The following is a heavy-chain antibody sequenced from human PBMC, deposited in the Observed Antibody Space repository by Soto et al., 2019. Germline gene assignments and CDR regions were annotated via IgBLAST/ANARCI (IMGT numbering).Heavy chain of an antibody. J-gene: IGHJ4*02. D-gene: IGHD4-17*01. CDR1: GFIFSDYG. Sequence: QVQLVESGGGVVQPGRSLRLSCAASGFIFSDYGMHWVRQAPGKGLEWVAIIWYDGSDKYPTDSVKGRFTISRDNSKNTLYLQMNSLRAEDTAVYYCARYSTTTVTTRIPDYWGQGTLVTVSS. CDR3: ARYSTTTVTTRIPDY. V-gene: IGHV3-33*01. CDR2: IWYDGSDK.